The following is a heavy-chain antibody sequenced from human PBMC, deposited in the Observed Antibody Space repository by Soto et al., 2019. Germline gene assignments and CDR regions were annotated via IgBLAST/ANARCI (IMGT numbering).Heavy chain of an antibody. CDR3: ASAPSNFGLREETGGIFDY. V-gene: IGHV4-31*03. Sequence: PSETLSLTCTVSGGSISSGGYYWSWLRQHPGKGLEWIGYIYYSGSTYYNPSLKSRVTISGDTSKNQFSLKLSSVTAADAAVYYCASAPSNFGLREETGGIFDYWGQGTLVTVSS. J-gene: IGHJ4*02. CDR2: IYYSGST. CDR1: GGSISSGGYY. D-gene: IGHD3-3*01.